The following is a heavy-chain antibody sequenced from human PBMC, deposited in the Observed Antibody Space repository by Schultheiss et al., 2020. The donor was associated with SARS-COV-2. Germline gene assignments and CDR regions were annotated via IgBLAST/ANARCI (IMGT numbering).Heavy chain of an antibody. J-gene: IGHJ6*02. CDR3: AREGAAAGDNTLYYYYGMDV. CDR2: IYHSGST. Sequence: SETLSLTCTVSGGSVSSGSYYWGWIRQPPGKGLEWIGSIYHSGSTYYNPSLKSRVTISVDRSKNQFSLKLSSVTAADTAVYYCAREGAAAGDNTLYYYYGMDVWGQGTTVTVSS. CDR1: GGSVSSGSYY. D-gene: IGHD6-13*01. V-gene: IGHV4-39*07.